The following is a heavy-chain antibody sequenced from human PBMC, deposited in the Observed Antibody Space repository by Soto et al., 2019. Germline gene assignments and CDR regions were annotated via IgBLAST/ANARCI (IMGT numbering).Heavy chain of an antibody. CDR3: ARAFSKYNWNDVPGYYYYYMDV. V-gene: IGHV4-59*01. CDR1: GGSISSYY. D-gene: IGHD1-1*01. J-gene: IGHJ6*03. CDR2: IYYSGST. Sequence: SETLSLTCTVSGGSISSYYWSWIRQPPGKGLEWIWYIYYSGSTNYNPSLKSRVTISVDTSKNQFSLKLSSVTAADTAVYYCARAFSKYNWNDVPGYYYYYMDVWGKGTTFTVSS.